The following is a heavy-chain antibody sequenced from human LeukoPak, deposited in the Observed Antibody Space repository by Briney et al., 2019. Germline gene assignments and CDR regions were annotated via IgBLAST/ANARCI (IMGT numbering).Heavy chain of an antibody. J-gene: IGHJ4*02. Sequence: GGSLRLSCAASGFTFSSYWMSWVRQAPGKGLEWAANIKQDESEKYYVDSVKGRFTISRDNAKNSLYLQMNSLRVDDTAVYYCARVRGSYCSDYWGQGTLVTVSS. CDR1: GFTFSSYW. CDR2: IKQDESEK. CDR3: ARVRGSYCSDY. D-gene: IGHD1-26*01. V-gene: IGHV3-7*01.